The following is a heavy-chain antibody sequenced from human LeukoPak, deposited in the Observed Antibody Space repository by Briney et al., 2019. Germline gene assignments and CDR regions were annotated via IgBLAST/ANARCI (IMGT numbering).Heavy chain of an antibody. V-gene: IGHV3-21*01. J-gene: IGHJ4*02. CDR1: GFTFSTYT. CDR2: ISASTSYI. Sequence: GGSLRLSXAASGFTFSTYTMNWVRQAPGKGLEWVSSISASTSYINYADSVKGRFTISRDNAENSLYLQMNSLRAEDTAVYYCARDRGADYWGQGTLVTVSS. CDR3: ARDRGADY. D-gene: IGHD5-12*01.